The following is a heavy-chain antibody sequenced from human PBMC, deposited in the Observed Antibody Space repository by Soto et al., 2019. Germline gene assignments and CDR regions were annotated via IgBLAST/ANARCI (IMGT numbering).Heavy chain of an antibody. D-gene: IGHD2-8*02. V-gene: IGHV3-30*18. CDR2: VTHDGTLY. CDR1: GFTLSNCA. J-gene: IGHJ4*02. CDR3: VKDRSDTWSFDY. Sequence: QVQLVESGGGVVQPGRSLRLSCVASGFTLSNCAMHWVGRVPGRGLEWLAVVTHDGTLYPYADSVKGRFSISRDNSRKTIYLQMNSLRPEDTAVYYCVKDRSDTWSFDYWGQGTLVTVSS.